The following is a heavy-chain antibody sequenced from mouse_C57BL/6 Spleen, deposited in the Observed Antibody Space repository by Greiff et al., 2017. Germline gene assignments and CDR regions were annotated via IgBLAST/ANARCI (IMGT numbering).Heavy chain of an antibody. CDR3: ARDDDGYWYFDV. V-gene: IGHV1-54*01. D-gene: IGHD2-3*01. CDR1: GYAFTNYL. CDR2: INPGSGGT. J-gene: IGHJ1*03. Sequence: VQLQQSGAELVRPGTSVKVSCKASGYAFTNYLIEWVKQRPGQGLEWIGVINPGSGGTNYNEKFKGKATLTADKSSSTAYMQLSSLTSEDSAVYFCARDDDGYWYFDVWGTGTTVTVSS.